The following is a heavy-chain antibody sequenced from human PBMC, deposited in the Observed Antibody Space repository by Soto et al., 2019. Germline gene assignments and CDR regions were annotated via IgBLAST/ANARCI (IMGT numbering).Heavy chain of an antibody. CDR1: GYSLTELS. CDR3: ATVRGVGRYWFDT. J-gene: IGHJ5*02. D-gene: IGHD2-8*02. CDR2: FDPKDGKV. V-gene: IGHV1-24*01. Sequence: GASVKVSCKVSGYSLTELSIHWVRQAPGKGLEWVGGFDPKDGKVVYAQTLAARVTMTEDTATDTVHMELESLTSEDTAVYHCATVRGVGRYWFDTWGPGILVTVSS.